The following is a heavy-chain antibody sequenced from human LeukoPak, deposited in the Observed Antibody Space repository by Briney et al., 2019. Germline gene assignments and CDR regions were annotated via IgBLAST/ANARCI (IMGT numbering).Heavy chain of an antibody. V-gene: IGHV4-61*02. J-gene: IGHJ6*03. CDR1: GDSISSGSYY. D-gene: IGHD3-10*01. CDR3: ARLPPPGITVVRGDMDV. CDR2: IYTSGST. Sequence: PSETLSLTCTVSGDSISSGSYYWSWIRQPAGKGLEWIGRIYTSGSTNYNPSLKSRVTISVDTSKNQFSLKLSSVTAADTAVYYCARLPPPGITVVRGDMDVWGKGTTVTIFS.